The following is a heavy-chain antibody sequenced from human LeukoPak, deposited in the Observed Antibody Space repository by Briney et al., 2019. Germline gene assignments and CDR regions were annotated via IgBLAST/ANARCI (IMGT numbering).Heavy chain of an antibody. D-gene: IGHD3-10*01. CDR2: IWYDGSNK. J-gene: IGHJ6*03. CDR3: AKSPRLYYLDV. V-gene: IGHV3-33*06. CDR1: GFPFSMFA. Sequence: PGRSLRLSCAASGFPFSMFAMHWVRQAPGKGLEWVAVIWYDGSNKYYADSVKGRFAISRDNSKNTLYLQMNSLRAEDTAVYYCAKSPRLYYLDVWGKGTTVTVSS.